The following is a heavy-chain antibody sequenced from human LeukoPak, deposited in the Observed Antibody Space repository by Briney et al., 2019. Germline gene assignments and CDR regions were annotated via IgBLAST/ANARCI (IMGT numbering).Heavy chain of an antibody. D-gene: IGHD2-15*01. CDR3: AATCSGGRCYSGDY. CDR2: INPNSGGT. CDR1: EYIFTGYY. Sequence: ASVKVSCKASEYIFTGYYLYWVRQAPGQGLEWMGWINPNSGGTNYAQKFRGRVTMTRDTSINTAHMALSRLRSDDTAVYYCAATCSGGRCYSGDYWGRGTLVSVSS. J-gene: IGHJ4*02. V-gene: IGHV1-2*02.